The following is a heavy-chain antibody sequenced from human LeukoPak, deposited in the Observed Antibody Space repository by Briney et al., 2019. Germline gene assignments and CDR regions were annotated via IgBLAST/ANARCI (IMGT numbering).Heavy chain of an antibody. D-gene: IGHD3-22*01. Sequence: PGGSLRLSCAASGFTFSSYAMSWVRQAPGKGLEWVSAISGSGGSTYYADSVKGRFTISRDNSKNTLYLRMNSLRAEDTAVYYCAKEREYYDSSGYSDPWGQGTLVTVSS. V-gene: IGHV3-23*01. CDR1: GFTFSSYA. J-gene: IGHJ5*02. CDR2: ISGSGGST. CDR3: AKEREYYDSSGYSDP.